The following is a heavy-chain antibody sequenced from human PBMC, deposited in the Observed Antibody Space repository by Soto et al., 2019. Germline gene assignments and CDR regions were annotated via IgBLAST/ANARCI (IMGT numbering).Heavy chain of an antibody. D-gene: IGHD1-26*01. Sequence: QVQMVQSGAEVKKPGASVKVCCKASGYTFTDYYMHWVRQAPGQGLEWMGWINPNSGGTNYAQNFQGRVTMTRDTSISTLYMELRRLASDDTAVYYCATEGEMAALTWGQGTLVTVSS. V-gene: IGHV1-2*02. CDR2: INPNSGGT. CDR3: ATEGEMAALT. CDR1: GYTFTDYY. J-gene: IGHJ5*02.